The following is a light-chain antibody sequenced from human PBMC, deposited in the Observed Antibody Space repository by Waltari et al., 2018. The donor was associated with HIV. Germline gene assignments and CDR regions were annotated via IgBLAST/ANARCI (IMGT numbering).Light chain of an antibody. CDR1: SSNIGSNT. CDR2: YNN. Sequence: QSVLTQPPSASGTPGQRVTISCSGSSSNIGSNTVNWYQQLPGTSPNLLIFYNNQRPPGVPDRFSGSKSGTSASLAISGLQSEDEADYYCAAWDDSLMGVFGGGTRLTVL. V-gene: IGLV1-44*01. J-gene: IGLJ3*02. CDR3: AAWDDSLMGV.